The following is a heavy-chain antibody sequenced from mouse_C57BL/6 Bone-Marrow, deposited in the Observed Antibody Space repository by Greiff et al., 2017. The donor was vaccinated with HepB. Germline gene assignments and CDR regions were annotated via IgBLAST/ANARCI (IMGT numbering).Heavy chain of an antibody. CDR2: INPNNGGT. J-gene: IGHJ1*03. V-gene: IGHV1-18*01. CDR1: GYTFTDYN. Sequence: EVHLVESGPELVKPGASVKIPCKASGYTFTDYNMDWVKQSHGKSLEWIGDINPNNGGTIYNQKFKGKATLTVDKSSSTAYMELRSLTSEDTAVYYCARGDYRVLYWYFDVWGTGTTVTVSS. D-gene: IGHD2-12*01. CDR3: ARGDYRVLYWYFDV.